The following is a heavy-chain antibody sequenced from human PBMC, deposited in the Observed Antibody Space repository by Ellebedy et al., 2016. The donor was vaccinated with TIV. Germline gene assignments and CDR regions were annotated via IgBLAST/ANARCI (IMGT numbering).Heavy chain of an antibody. D-gene: IGHD6-19*01. CDR1: GFSFSDYY. J-gene: IGHJ4*02. CDR3: ARGQAVAGSHFDY. V-gene: IGHV3-11*06. CDR2: ISSSGSEP. Sequence: GESLKISCAASGFSFSDYYMSWIRQVPGTGLEWLSYISSSGSEPNYADSVKGRFTISRDNAKNSLYLEMNSLKVEDTAVYYCARGQAVAGSHFDYWGQGTLVTVSS.